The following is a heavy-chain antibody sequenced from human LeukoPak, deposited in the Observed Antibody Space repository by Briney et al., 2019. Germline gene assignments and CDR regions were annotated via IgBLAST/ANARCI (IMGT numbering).Heavy chain of an antibody. CDR2: ISWNSGSI. Sequence: PGGSLRLSCAASGFTFDDYAMHWVRQAPGKGLEWVAGISWNSGSIGYADSVKGRFTISRDNAKNSLYLQMNSLRAGDTALYYCAKGGILAAAGTGDYFDYWGQGTLVTVSS. CDR1: GFTFDDYA. J-gene: IGHJ4*02. V-gene: IGHV3-9*01. CDR3: AKGGILAAAGTGDYFDY. D-gene: IGHD6-13*01.